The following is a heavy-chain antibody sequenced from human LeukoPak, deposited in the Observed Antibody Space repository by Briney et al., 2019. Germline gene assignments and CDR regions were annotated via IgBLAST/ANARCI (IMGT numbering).Heavy chain of an antibody. CDR3: ARGQWQIDY. D-gene: IGHD6-19*01. V-gene: IGHV4-4*07. Sequence: SETLSLTCSVSGVSISHYYWTWIRQPAGGGLEWIGRIDTSGSTNYNPSLKSRVTMSSDTPNNQFSLNLMSVDATDRAVYYCARGQWQIDYWGQGILVTVSP. J-gene: IGHJ4*02. CDR1: GVSISHYY. CDR2: IDTSGST.